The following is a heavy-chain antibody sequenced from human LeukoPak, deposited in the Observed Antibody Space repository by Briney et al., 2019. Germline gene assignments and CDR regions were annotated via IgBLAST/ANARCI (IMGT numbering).Heavy chain of an antibody. Sequence: SETLSLTCAVYGGSFSGYYWSWIRQPPGKGLEWIGEINHSGSTNYSPSLKSRVTISVDTSKNQFSLKLSSVTAADTAVYYCARDRGYDSSGYYYDYWGQGTLVTVSS. D-gene: IGHD3-22*01. CDR3: ARDRGYDSSGYYYDY. J-gene: IGHJ4*02. CDR2: INHSGST. V-gene: IGHV4-34*01. CDR1: GGSFSGYY.